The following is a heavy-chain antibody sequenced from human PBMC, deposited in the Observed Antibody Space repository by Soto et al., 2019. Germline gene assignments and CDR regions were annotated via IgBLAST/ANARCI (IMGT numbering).Heavy chain of an antibody. Sequence: GGSLRLSCAASGFTFSSYAMHWVRQAPGKGLEWVAVISYDGSNKYYADSVKGRFTISRDSSKNTLYLQMNSRRAEDTAVYYWARDAGSGPGKDYCDYWGQGTLVTVSS. CDR2: ISYDGSNK. CDR1: GFTFSSYA. CDR3: ARDAGSGPGKDYCDY. V-gene: IGHV3-30-3*01. J-gene: IGHJ4*02. D-gene: IGHD3-10*01.